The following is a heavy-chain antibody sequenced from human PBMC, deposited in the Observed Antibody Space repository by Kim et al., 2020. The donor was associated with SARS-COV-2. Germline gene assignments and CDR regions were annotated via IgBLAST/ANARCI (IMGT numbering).Heavy chain of an antibody. J-gene: IGHJ4*02. Sequence: GGSLRLSCAASGFTFSSYAMSWVRQAPGKGLEWVSAISGSGGSTYYADSVKGRFTISRDNSKNTLYLQMNSLRAEDTAVYYCGSSDDILTGYSHPPGWGQGTLVTVSS. CDR1: GFTFSSYA. D-gene: IGHD3-9*01. CDR2: ISGSGGST. CDR3: GSSDDILTGYSHPPG. V-gene: IGHV3-23*01.